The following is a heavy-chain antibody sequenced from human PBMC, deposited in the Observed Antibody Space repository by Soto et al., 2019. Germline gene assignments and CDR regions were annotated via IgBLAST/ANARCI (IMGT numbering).Heavy chain of an antibody. D-gene: IGHD3-9*01. Sequence: GGSLRLSCAASGFTVSSNYMSWVRQAPGKGLEWVSVIYSGGSTYYADSVKGRFTISRDNSKNTLYLQMNSLRAEDTAVYYCASKQLLRGRYFDWLSLHFDYWGQGTLVTVSS. CDR3: ASKQLLRGRYFDWLSLHFDY. V-gene: IGHV3-66*01. CDR2: IYSGGST. J-gene: IGHJ4*02. CDR1: GFTVSSNY.